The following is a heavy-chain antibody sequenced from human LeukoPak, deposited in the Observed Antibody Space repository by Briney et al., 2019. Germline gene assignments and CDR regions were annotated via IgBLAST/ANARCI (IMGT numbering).Heavy chain of an antibody. CDR3: TVNYCSGGSCYML. J-gene: IGHJ4*02. D-gene: IGHD2-15*01. CDR1: GFTLSGST. V-gene: IGHV3-73*01. Sequence: TGGSLRLSCAASGFTLSGSTMHWVRQASGKGLEWVGRIRSKTSSCATAYTASVKGRFTISRDDSKNTAYPQMNSLKTEDTAVYYCTVNYCSGGSCYMLWGQGTLVTVSS. CDR2: IRSKTSSCAT.